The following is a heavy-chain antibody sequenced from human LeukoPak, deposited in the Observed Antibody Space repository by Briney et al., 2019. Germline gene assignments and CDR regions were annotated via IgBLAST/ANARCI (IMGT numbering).Heavy chain of an antibody. J-gene: IGHJ4*02. CDR2: ISGSGGST. V-gene: IGHV3-23*01. D-gene: IGHD6-13*01. CDR3: AKDSSSFNHYLFDY. Sequence: GGSLRLSCAASGFTFSSYAMSWVRQAPWKGLEWVSAISGSGGSTYYADSVKGRFTISRDNSKNTLYLQMNSLRAEDTAVYYCAKDSSSFNHYLFDYWGQGTLVTVSS. CDR1: GFTFSSYA.